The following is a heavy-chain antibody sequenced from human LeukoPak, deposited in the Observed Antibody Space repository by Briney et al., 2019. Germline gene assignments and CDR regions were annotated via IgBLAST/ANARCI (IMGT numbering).Heavy chain of an antibody. Sequence: GSLRLSCSASGFPFSSYTMHWVRQPPGKGLEWIGEIYHSGSTNYNPSLKSRVTISLDTSKSQFSLKLSSVTAADTAVYYCAREEAWSSSSLGGFDPWGQGTLVTVSS. J-gene: IGHJ5*02. CDR2: IYHSGST. D-gene: IGHD6-6*01. V-gene: IGHV4-4*02. CDR3: AREEAWSSSSLGGFDP. CDR1: GFPFSSYTM.